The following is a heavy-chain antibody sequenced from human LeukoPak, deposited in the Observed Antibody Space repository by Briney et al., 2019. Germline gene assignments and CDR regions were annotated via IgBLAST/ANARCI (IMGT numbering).Heavy chain of an antibody. Sequence: PGGSLRLSCAASGFSFSDYSMNWVRQAPGKGLEWVSFISSYSTYIYYADSLKGRFAISRDNAKNSLYLQMNSLRAEDTAVYYCARDSFAGYDSSGYSCYDYWGQGTLVTVCS. CDR1: GFSFSDYS. J-gene: IGHJ4*02. CDR3: ARDSFAGYDSSGYSCYDY. D-gene: IGHD3-22*01. V-gene: IGHV3-21*01. CDR2: ISSYSTYI.